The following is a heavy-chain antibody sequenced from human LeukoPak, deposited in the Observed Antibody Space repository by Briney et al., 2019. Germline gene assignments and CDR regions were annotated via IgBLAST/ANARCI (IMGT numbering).Heavy chain of an antibody. CDR1: GYSFTSYW. Sequence: GESLKISCKGSGYSFTSYWIGWVRQMPGKGLEWMGIIYPGDSDTRYSPSFQGQVTILAAESISTAFLQWSSLKASDTAMYYCARRVIKKSGYYFDYWGQGTLVTVSS. D-gene: IGHD3-10*01. V-gene: IGHV5-51*01. CDR2: IYPGDSDT. J-gene: IGHJ4*02. CDR3: ARRVIKKSGYYFDY.